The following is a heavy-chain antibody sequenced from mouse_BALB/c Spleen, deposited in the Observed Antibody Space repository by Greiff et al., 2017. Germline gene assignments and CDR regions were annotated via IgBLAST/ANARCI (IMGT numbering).Heavy chain of an antibody. CDR1: GYSITSGYY. D-gene: IGHD2-3*01. CDR3: ARDGYSYFDY. Sequence: DVQLQESGPGLVKPSQSLSLTCSVTGYSITSGYYWNWIRQFPGNKLEWMGYISYDGSNNYNPSLKNRISITRDTSKNQFFLKLNSVTTEDTATYYCARDGYSYFDYWGQGTTLTVSS. CDR2: ISYDGSN. V-gene: IGHV3-6*02. J-gene: IGHJ2*01.